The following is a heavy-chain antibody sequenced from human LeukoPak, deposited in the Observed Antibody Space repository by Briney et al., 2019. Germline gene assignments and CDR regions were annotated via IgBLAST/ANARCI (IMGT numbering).Heavy chain of an antibody. CDR2: IYPGDSDT. J-gene: IGHJ4*02. CDR3: ARHNTPPGLVVVPAAIVDY. CDR1: GYSFTSYW. V-gene: IGHV5-51*01. Sequence: GESLKISCKGSGYSFTSYWIGWVRQMPGKGLEWMGIIYPGDSDTRYSPSFQGQVTISADKSISTAYLQWSSLKASDTAMYYCARHNTPPGLVVVPAAIVDYWGQGTLVTVSS. D-gene: IGHD2-2*01.